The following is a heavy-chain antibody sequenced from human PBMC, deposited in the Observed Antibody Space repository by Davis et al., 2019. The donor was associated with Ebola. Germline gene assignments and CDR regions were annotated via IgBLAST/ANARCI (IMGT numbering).Heavy chain of an antibody. CDR2: IIPILGIA. V-gene: IGHV1-69*04. J-gene: IGHJ6*02. CDR3: ASEGAAAGLLLYYYGMDV. CDR1: GGTFSSYA. Sequence: SVKVSCKASGGTFSSYAISWVRQAPGQGLEWMGRIIPILGIANYAQKFQGRVTITADKSTSTAYMELSSLRSEDTAVYYCASEGAAAGLLLYYYGMDVWGQGTTVTVSS. D-gene: IGHD6-13*01.